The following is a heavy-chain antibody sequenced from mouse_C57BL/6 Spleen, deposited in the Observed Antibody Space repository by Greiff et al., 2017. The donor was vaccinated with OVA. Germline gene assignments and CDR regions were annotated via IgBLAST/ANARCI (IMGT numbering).Heavy chain of an antibody. Sequence: DVKLVESGAELVKPGASVKLSCTASGFNIKDYYMHWVKQRTEQGLEWIGRIDPEDGETKYAPKFQGKATITADTSSNTAYLQLSSLTSEDTAVYYCARTVLLRYYFDYWGQGTTLTVSS. J-gene: IGHJ2*01. CDR3: ARTVLLRYYFDY. CDR2: IDPEDGET. CDR1: GFNIKDYY. V-gene: IGHV14-2*01. D-gene: IGHD1-1*01.